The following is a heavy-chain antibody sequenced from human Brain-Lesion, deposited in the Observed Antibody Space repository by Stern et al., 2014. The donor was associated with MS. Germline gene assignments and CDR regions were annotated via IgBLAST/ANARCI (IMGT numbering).Heavy chain of an antibody. V-gene: IGHV1-2*02. D-gene: IGHD3-3*01. CDR1: GYIFTGYY. CDR3: ARDQRGITIFGVVTDYYYLGMDV. CDR2: IKPKTGGT. J-gene: IGHJ6*02. Sequence: VQLLESGAEVKKPGASVKVSCKTSGYIFTGYYIHWVRQAPGQGLEWMAWIKPKTGGTKYAQKFQGRVTMSRDTSISTAYVELSSLTSDDTAVYYCARDQRGITIFGVVTDYYYLGMDVWGQGTTVTVSS.